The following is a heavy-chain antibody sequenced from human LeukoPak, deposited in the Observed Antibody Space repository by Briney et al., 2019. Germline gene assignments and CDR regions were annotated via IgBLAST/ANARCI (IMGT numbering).Heavy chain of an antibody. CDR2: ISYDGSNK. CDR1: GFTFSSYA. D-gene: IGHD6-19*01. J-gene: IGHJ4*02. V-gene: IGHV3-30*04. CDR3: ARGLAVAGVGY. Sequence: PGGSLRLSCAASGFTFSSYAMHWVRQAPGKGLEWVAVISYDGSNKYYADSVKGRFTISRDNSKNTLYLQMNSLRAEDTAVYYCARGLAVAGVGYWGQGTLVTVSS.